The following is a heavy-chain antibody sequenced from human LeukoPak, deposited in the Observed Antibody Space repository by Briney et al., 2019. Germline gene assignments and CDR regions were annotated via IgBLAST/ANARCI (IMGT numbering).Heavy chain of an antibody. Sequence: SETLSLTCTVSGGSISSYYWSWIRQPPGGGLGWIGYIYYTGITNYNPSLKTRVTISVDTSKTQYSLNLNSVTAADTAVYYCARGWAARHDLGNWGQGPLVTVSS. CDR2: IYYTGIT. D-gene: IGHD6-6*01. CDR3: ARGWAARHDLGN. J-gene: IGHJ4*02. V-gene: IGHV4-59*01. CDR1: GGSISSYY.